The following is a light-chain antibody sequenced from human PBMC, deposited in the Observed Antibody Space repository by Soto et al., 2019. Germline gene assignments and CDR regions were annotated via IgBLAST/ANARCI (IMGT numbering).Light chain of an antibody. J-gene: IGKJ5*01. CDR1: QSVDIS. V-gene: IGKV3-20*01. CDR3: QQYGRPPRAT. Sequence: TQSPATLSVSPGERVTLSCRASQSVDISLAWYQQKPGQAPRLLIYEASSRATGIPDRFSGGGSGTDFTLSISKVEPEDFAVYYCQQYGRPPRATFGQGTRLEIK. CDR2: EAS.